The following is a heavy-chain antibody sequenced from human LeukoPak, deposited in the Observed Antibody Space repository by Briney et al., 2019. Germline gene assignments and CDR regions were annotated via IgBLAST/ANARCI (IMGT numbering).Heavy chain of an antibody. CDR1: GYTLTNYW. D-gene: IGHD3-10*01. CDR3: ARLEAASGRN. J-gene: IGHJ4*02. Sequence: GESLKISCKGSGYTLTNYWIGWVRQMPGKGLEWMGLIFPGDSDTRYSPSFQGQVTISVDKSITTAYLQWTNLKASDTAMYFCARLEAASGRNWGQGTLVTVSS. CDR2: IFPGDSDT. V-gene: IGHV5-51*01.